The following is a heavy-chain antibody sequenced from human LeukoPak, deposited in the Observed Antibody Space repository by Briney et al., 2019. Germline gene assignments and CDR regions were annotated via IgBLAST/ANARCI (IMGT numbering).Heavy chain of an antibody. CDR2: ISYDGSNK. J-gene: IGHJ3*02. D-gene: IGHD1-26*01. V-gene: IGHV3-30-3*01. CDR1: GFTFSSYA. CDR3: AGGVSQRQWELLYAFDI. Sequence: PGGSLRLSCAASGFTFSSYAMHWVRQAPGKGLEWVAVISYDGSNKYYADSVKGRFTISRDNSKNTLYLQMNSLRAEDTAAYYCAGGVSQRQWELLYAFDIWGQGTMVTVSS.